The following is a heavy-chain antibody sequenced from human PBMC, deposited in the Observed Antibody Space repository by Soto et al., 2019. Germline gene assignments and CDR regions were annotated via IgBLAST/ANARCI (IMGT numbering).Heavy chain of an antibody. J-gene: IGHJ4*02. CDR1: GFSLTTSGVG. CDR3: AQRVLRTVFGLVTTTAIYFYL. Sequence: QITLNESGPPVVSPTETLTLTCRFSGFSLTTSGVGVGWIRQSPGKAPEWRALIYWDDDKRYSASLKSRLTIHIYTSNNQEDLTVSYLDPSDTPMYLCAQRVLRTVFGLVTTTAIYFYLWGQGTPVAVSS. CDR2: IYWDDDK. D-gene: IGHD3-3*01. V-gene: IGHV2-5*02.